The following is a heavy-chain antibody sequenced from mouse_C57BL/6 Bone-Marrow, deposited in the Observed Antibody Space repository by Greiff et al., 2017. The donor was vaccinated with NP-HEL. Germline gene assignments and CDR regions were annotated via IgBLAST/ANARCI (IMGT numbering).Heavy chain of an antibody. J-gene: IGHJ2*01. Sequence: VQLQQSGTVLARPGASVKMSCKTSGYTFTSYWVHWVKQRPGQGLEWIGAIYPGNSDTSYNQKFKGKAKLTAVTSASTAYMELSSLTNEDSAVYYCTIPTGTNFDYWGQGTTLTVSS. CDR2: IYPGNSDT. CDR1: GYTFTSYW. CDR3: TIPTGTNFDY. D-gene: IGHD4-1*02. V-gene: IGHV1-5*01.